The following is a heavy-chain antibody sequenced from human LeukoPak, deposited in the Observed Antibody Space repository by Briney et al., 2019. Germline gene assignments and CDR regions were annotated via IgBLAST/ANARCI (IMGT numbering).Heavy chain of an antibody. CDR3: ARVLSGSWDWFDP. J-gene: IGHJ5*02. CDR2: INPDGSTT. D-gene: IGHD3-22*01. Sequence: GESLSLSCAASGFTFSRYWIHWVRQAPGKGLEWVSRINPDGSTTTYADSVKGRFTISRDNAKNTVYLQMNSLRAEDTAVYYCARVLSGSWDWFDPWGQGTLVTVSS. CDR1: GFTFSRYW. V-gene: IGHV3-74*01.